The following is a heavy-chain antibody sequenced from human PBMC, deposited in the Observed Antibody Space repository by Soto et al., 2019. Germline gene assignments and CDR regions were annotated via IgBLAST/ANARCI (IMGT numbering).Heavy chain of an antibody. CDR1: GGTFSSYA. J-gene: IGHJ4*02. CDR2: IIPIFGTA. V-gene: IGHV1-69*13. D-gene: IGHD4-17*01. CDR3: AKPKLRAYTVTTYYFDY. Sequence: GASVKVSCKASGGTFSSYAISWVRQAPGQGLEWMGGIIPIFGTANYAQKFQGRVTITADESTSTAYMELNSLRAEDTAVYYCAKPKLRAYTVTTYYFDYWGQGTLVTVSS.